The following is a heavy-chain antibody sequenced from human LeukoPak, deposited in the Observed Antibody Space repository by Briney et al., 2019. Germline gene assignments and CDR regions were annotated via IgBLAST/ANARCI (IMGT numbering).Heavy chain of an antibody. CDR1: GFTFSSYW. CDR2: IKQDGSEK. V-gene: IGHV3-7*01. CDR3: ARDYYDSSGYRDLYYMDV. D-gene: IGHD3-22*01. Sequence: PGGSLRLSCAASGFTFSSYWMSWVRQAPGKGLEWVANIKQDGSEKYYVDSVKGRSTISRDNAKNSLHLQMNSLRAEDTAVYYCARDYYDSSGYRDLYYMDVWGKGTTVTVSS. J-gene: IGHJ6*03.